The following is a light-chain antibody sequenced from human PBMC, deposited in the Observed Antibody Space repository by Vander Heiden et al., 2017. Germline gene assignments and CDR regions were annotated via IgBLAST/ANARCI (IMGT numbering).Light chain of an antibody. CDR3: QVWDTSSDHEGV. V-gene: IGLV3-21*02. CDR2: DDS. J-gene: IGLJ3*02. CDR1: NIGSNS. Sequence: YVLTPSPPVSAAPGQTARITCGGDNIGSNSVHWYQQRPGQAPVLVVYDDSGRPSGIPERFSGSNSGNTATLTISRVEAGDEADYYCQVWDTSSDHEGVFGGGTKLTVL.